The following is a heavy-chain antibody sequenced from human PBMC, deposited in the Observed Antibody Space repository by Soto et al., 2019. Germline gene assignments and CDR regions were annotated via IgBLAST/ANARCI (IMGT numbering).Heavy chain of an antibody. Sequence: QVQLQESGPGLVKPSETLSLTCTVSGGSISSYYWSWIRQPPGKGLEWIGYIYYSGSTNYNPFLKSRVTXXVXXSKNQFSRKLSSVTAADTAVYYCARVSAGYWYFDLWGRGTLVTVSS. CDR3: ARVSAGYWYFDL. J-gene: IGHJ2*01. V-gene: IGHV4-59*01. D-gene: IGHD6-19*01. CDR1: GGSISSYY. CDR2: IYYSGST.